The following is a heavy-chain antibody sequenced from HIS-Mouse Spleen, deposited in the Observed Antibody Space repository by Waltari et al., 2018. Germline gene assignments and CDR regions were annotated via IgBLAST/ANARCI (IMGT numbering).Heavy chain of an antibody. Sequence: QVQLDESGGGVVQPGRPLIISCAASGVPVSSYGMHWFRQPPGKGLEWVAVISYDGSNKYYADSVKGRFTISRDNSKNKLYLQMNSLRAEDTAVYYCAKDKHHAFDYWGQGTLVTVSS. J-gene: IGHJ4*02. CDR2: ISYDGSNK. CDR1: GVPVSSYG. CDR3: AKDKHHAFDY. V-gene: IGHV3-30*18.